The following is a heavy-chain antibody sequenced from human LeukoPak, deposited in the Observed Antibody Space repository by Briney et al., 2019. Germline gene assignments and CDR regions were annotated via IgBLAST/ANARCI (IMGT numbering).Heavy chain of an antibody. CDR1: GFTFSNYA. V-gene: IGHV3-23*01. CDR2: LPGSGGTT. J-gene: IGHJ4*02. CDR3: ATADGTP. Sequence: GGSLRLSCAASGFTFSNYAMSWVRRSPGKGLEWVSYLPGSGGTTSYADSVKGRFTISRDNSKNTLYLQMHSRRAEDTALYYCATADGTPGGRGTLVTVSA. D-gene: IGHD5-24*01.